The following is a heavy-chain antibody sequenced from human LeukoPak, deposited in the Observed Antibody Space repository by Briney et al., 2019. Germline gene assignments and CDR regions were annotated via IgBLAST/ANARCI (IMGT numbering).Heavy chain of an antibody. D-gene: IGHD3-10*01. Sequence: AGGPLRLSCAASGLTFSPCTMNGVRRAPGKGLEGVSTISSITSYIYYADSVKGRFTISRDNAKNSLYLQMNSLRAEDTAVYYCTRPGGSGSYINWFDPWGQGTLVTVSS. CDR2: ISSITSYI. CDR3: TRPGGSGSYINWFDP. V-gene: IGHV3-21*01. J-gene: IGHJ5*02. CDR1: GLTFSPCT.